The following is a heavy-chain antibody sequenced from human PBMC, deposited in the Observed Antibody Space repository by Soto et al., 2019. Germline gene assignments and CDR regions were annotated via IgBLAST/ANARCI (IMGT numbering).Heavy chain of an antibody. CDR2: IYWDYDK. Sequence: QITLRESGPTVVKPTQTLTLTCTFSGFSLNTPGGGVGWIRQPPRKALEWVALIYWDYDKRSNPYVERRLVITTDSSTNQFVLTMANVDPVDSATYYCAQLVTADASEYFGFWGQGTLVPVSP. CDR3: AQLVTADASEYFGF. V-gene: IGHV2-5*02. J-gene: IGHJ4*02. D-gene: IGHD3-10*01. CDR1: GFSLNTPGGG.